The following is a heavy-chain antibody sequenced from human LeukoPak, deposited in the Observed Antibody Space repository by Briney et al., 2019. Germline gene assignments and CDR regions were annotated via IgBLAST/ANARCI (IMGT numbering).Heavy chain of an antibody. CDR3: ARLDVSDDAFDI. Sequence: SETLSLTCTVSGGSISSSSYYWGWIRQPPGKGLEWIGSIDYSGSTYYNPSLKSRVTISVDTTKNQFSLKLSSVTAADTAVYYCARLDVSDDAFDIWGQGTMVTVSS. CDR1: GGSISSSSYY. CDR2: IDYSGST. V-gene: IGHV4-39*01. D-gene: IGHD5/OR15-5a*01. J-gene: IGHJ3*02.